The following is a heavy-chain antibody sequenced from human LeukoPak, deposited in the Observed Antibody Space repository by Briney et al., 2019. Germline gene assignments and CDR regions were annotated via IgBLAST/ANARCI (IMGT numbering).Heavy chain of an antibody. CDR2: INRNSGGT. Sequence: ASVKVSCKASGYTFTGYYMHWVRQAPGQGLEWMAWINRNSGGTKYAQKFQGRVTMTRDTSISTAYMELSRLRSDDTAVYYCARDSSGIAAAGTSLVTWGQGTLVTVSS. CDR1: GYTFTGYY. CDR3: ARDSSGIAAAGTSLVT. D-gene: IGHD6-13*01. V-gene: IGHV1-2*02. J-gene: IGHJ5*02.